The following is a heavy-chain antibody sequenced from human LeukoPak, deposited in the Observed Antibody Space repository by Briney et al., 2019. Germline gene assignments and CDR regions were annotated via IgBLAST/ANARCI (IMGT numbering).Heavy chain of an antibody. V-gene: IGHV6-1*01. CDR3: ARDADWGYDAYDI. D-gene: IGHD7-27*01. CDR1: GDGLSVSSDV. CDR2: TYYKSKWHN. Sequence: SQTLSLTCAISGDGLSVSSDVWNWGRQSPSRGLEWRGRTYYKSKWHNDYAVSVKSRITISPDTSKNQFSLHLNSVTPEDTAVYYCARDADWGYDAYDIWGQGTMVTVSS. J-gene: IGHJ3*02.